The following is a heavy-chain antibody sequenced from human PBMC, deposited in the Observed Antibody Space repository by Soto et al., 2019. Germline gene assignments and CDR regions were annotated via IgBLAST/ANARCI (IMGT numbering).Heavy chain of an antibody. Sequence: SETLSLTCSVSGGSISSGGYYWSWIRQHPGKGLEWIGYIYYSGSTYYNPSLKSRVTISVDTSKNQFSLKLSSVTAADTAVYYCAGAHTAWWPFDYWGQGTLVTVSS. CDR2: IYYSGST. D-gene: IGHD2-8*02. J-gene: IGHJ4*02. CDR3: AGAHTAWWPFDY. V-gene: IGHV4-31*03. CDR1: GGSISSGGYY.